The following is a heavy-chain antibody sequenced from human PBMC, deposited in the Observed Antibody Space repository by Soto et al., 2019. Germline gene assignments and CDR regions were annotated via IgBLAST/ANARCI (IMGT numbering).Heavy chain of an antibody. CDR2: INAGNGNT. CDR1: GFALTSYA. V-gene: IGHV1-3*01. J-gene: IGHJ6*01. D-gene: IGHD5-12*01. CDR3: AREEDIVAHYYYYGMDV. Sequence: ASVEVSCKASGFALTSYAMHWVRQAPGQRLEWMGWINAGNGNTKYSQKFQGRVTITRDTSASTAYMELSSLRSEDTAVYYCAREEDIVAHYYYYGMDVWGQGTTVTVSS.